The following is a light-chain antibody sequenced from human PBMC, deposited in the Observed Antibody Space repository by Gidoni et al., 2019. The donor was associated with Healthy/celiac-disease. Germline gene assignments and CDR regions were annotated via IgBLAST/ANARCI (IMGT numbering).Light chain of an antibody. J-gene: IGKJ5*01. CDR3: QQRSNWPPIT. Sequence: EIVLTQSPATLSLSPGESATLSCRANQSVSSYLAWYQQKPGQAPRLLIYDASNRATGSPARFRGSGSGTDFTLAISSLEPEDFAVYYCQQRSNWPPITFGRGTQLEIK. CDR2: DAS. V-gene: IGKV3-11*01. CDR1: QSVSSY.